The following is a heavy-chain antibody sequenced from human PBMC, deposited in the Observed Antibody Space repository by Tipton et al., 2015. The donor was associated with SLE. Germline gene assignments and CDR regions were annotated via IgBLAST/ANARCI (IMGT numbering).Heavy chain of an antibody. CDR2: IYTGGSP. Sequence: LRLSCTVSGGSISSGSYYWTWIRQPAGKGLEWIGRIYTGGSPNYNPSLKSRITISADTSKNQFSLKLSSVTVADTAVYYCARDGVFDFWSGYVPGGIEFWGQGTLVTVSS. V-gene: IGHV4-61*02. J-gene: IGHJ4*02. D-gene: IGHD3-3*01. CDR1: GGSISSGSYY. CDR3: ARDGVFDFWSGYVPGGIEF.